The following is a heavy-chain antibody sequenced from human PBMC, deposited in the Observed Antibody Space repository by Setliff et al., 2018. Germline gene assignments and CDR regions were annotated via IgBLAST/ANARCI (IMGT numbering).Heavy chain of an antibody. CDR2: IIPIFGTA. D-gene: IGHD6-19*01. J-gene: IGHJ4*02. CDR1: GGTFSNYA. CDR3: ARGSVEYSRGWYYFDY. Sequence: SVKVSCKASGGTFSNYAISWVRQAPGQGLEWMGGIIPIFGTANYAQKFQGRVTITADESTSTAYMELSSLRSEDTAVYYCARGSVEYSRGWYYFDYWAQGTLVTVSS. V-gene: IGHV1-69*13.